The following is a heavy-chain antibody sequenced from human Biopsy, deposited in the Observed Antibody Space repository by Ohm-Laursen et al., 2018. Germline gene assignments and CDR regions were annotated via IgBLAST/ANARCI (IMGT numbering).Heavy chain of an antibody. CDR1: GFTFSDYY. CDR2: ITNTGRTV. J-gene: IGHJ6*02. CDR3: ARELGYGMDV. V-gene: IGHV3-11*01. Sequence: LRLSCAASGFTFSDYYMNWIRQAPGKGPEWVSFITNTGRTVYAGSVKVRFTISRDNADNSLHLRMKSLKAEDPAMYYCARELGYGMDVWGQGTPVTVSS.